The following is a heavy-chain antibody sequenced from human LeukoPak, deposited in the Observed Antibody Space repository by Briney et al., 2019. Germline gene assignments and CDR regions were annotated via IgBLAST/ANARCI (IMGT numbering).Heavy chain of an antibody. CDR3: VRDPSYGSSWYYYMDV. D-gene: IGHD6-13*01. CDR2: ISSSSFKI. V-gene: IGHV3-48*03. J-gene: IGHJ6*03. Sequence: GGSLRLSCAASEFTFVRYAMNWVRQAPGKGLEGVSYISSSSFKIGYADTVKGRFTISRDNSKNSLYLQMDSLRVEDTAVYYCVRDPSYGSSWYYYMDVWGKGPRSPSP. CDR1: EFTFVRYA.